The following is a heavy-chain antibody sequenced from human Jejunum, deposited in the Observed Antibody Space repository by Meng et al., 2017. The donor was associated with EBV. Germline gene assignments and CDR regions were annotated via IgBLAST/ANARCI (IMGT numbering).Heavy chain of an antibody. CDR2: LGNGGVRP. J-gene: IGHJ4*02. Sequence: EVHLLESGGGRVQPGEARRLYCATSGFKLDYYAMRWVRQSPGKGLEWVATLGNGGVRPFYADSVKGRFIVSRDRSTNSVSLQMNSLRADDTAVYYCAKDGEISSGKHAYFDNWGQGTLVTVAS. CDR3: AKDGEISSGKHAYFDN. V-gene: IGHV3-23*01. CDR1: GFKLDYYA. D-gene: IGHD3-16*02.